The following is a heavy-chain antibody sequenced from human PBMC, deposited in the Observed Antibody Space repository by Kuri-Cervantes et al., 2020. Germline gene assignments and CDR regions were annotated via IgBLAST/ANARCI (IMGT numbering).Heavy chain of an antibody. CDR1: GFTFSSYW. V-gene: IGHV3-74*01. CDR3: VGDARYCPDK. J-gene: IGHJ4*02. D-gene: IGHD3-9*01. Sequence: GGSLRLSCAASGFTFSSYWMHWVRQAPGKGLVWVSRIISDGTSASYADSVKGRFTVSRDNAKSTMYLQMNSLRAEDTAVYYCVGDARYCPDKWGQGTLVTVSS. CDR2: IISDGTSA.